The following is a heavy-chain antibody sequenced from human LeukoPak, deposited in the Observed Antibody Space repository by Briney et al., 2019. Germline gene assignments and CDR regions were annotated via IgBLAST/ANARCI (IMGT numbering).Heavy chain of an antibody. V-gene: IGHV1-69*05. CDR3: ARASYGYSSFDY. CDR1: GDTFSSYA. Sequence: SVKVSCKASGDTFSSYAISWVRQAPGQGLEWMGGIIPIFGTANYAQKFQGRVTITTDESTSTAYMELSSLRSEDTAVYYCARASYGYSSFDYWGQGTLVTVSS. CDR2: IIPIFGTA. J-gene: IGHJ4*02. D-gene: IGHD5-24*01.